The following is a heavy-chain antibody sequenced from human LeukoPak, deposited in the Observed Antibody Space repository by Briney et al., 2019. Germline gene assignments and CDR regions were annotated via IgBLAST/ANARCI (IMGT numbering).Heavy chain of an antibody. J-gene: IGHJ4*02. CDR3: AKTSYYYGSGSYSSYDY. Sequence: GGSLRLSCAASGFTFSSYAMHWVRQAPGKGLEWVAVISYDGSNKYYADSVKGRFTISRDNSKNTLYLQMNSLRAEDTAVYYCAKTSYYYGSGSYSSYDYWGQGTLVTVSS. CDR2: ISYDGSNK. V-gene: IGHV3-30-3*02. CDR1: GFTFSSYA. D-gene: IGHD3-10*01.